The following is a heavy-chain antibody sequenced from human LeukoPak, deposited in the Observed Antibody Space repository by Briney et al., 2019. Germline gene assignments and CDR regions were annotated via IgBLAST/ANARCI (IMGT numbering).Heavy chain of an antibody. Sequence: GASVKVSCKASGYTFTGYYIHWVRQAPGQGLEWMGWINPNSGGTNYAQKFQGRVTMTRDTSISTAYMELSRLRSDDTAVYYCARDGAYYDSSGTRYYYYGMDVWGQGTTVTVSS. CDR1: GYTFTGYY. D-gene: IGHD3-22*01. CDR2: INPNSGGT. V-gene: IGHV1-2*02. J-gene: IGHJ6*02. CDR3: ARDGAYYDSSGTRYYYYGMDV.